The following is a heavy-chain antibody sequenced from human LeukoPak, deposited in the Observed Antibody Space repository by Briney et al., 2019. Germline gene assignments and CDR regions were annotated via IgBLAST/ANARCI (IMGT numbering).Heavy chain of an antibody. J-gene: IGHJ4*02. CDR1: GFTFSNYS. D-gene: IGHD3-22*01. CDR3: ARADSTMVVWYFDY. V-gene: IGHV3-48*01. CDR2: IIDSGKTV. Sequence: TRGSLRLSCAVSGFTFSNYSMNWVRQTPGKGLEWIAYIIDSGKTVYYADSVKGRFTISRDNAKNSLYLQMNSLRAEDTAVYYCARADSTMVVWYFDYWGQGALVTVSS.